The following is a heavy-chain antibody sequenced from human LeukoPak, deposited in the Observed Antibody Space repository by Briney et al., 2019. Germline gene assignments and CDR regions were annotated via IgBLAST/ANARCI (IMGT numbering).Heavy chain of an antibody. J-gene: IGHJ5*02. CDR1: GGSFSGYY. D-gene: IGHD4-17*01. CDR2: INHSGST. V-gene: IGHV4-34*01. Sequence: PSETLSLTCAVYGGSFSGYYWSWIRQPPGKGLEWIGEINHSGSTNYNPSLKSRVTISVDTSKNQFSLKLSSVTAADTAVYYCARAMDGDYVGEGPWGQGTLVTVSS. CDR3: ARAMDGDYVGEGP.